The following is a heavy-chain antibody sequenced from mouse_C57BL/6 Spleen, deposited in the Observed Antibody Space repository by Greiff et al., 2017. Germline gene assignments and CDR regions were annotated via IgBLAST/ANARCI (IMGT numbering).Heavy chain of an antibody. J-gene: IGHJ1*03. V-gene: IGHV7-3*01. D-gene: IGHD1-1*01. CDR1: GFTFTDYY. Sequence: EVKLMESGGGLVQPGGSLSLSCAASGFTFTDYYMSWVRQPPGKALEWLGFIRNKTNGYTTEYSASVKGRFTISRDNSQSILYLQMNALRAEDSATYYCARSYYYGSPWYFDVWGTGTTVTVSA. CDR2: IRNKTNGYTT. CDR3: ARSYYYGSPWYFDV.